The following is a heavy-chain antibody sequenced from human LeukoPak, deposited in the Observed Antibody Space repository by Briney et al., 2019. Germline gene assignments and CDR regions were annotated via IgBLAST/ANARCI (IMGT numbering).Heavy chain of an antibody. V-gene: IGHV4-34*01. D-gene: IGHD6-13*01. CDR2: INHSGST. CDR3: ARNGVAAADRRIDY. CDR1: GGSFSGYY. J-gene: IGHJ4*02. Sequence: SETLSLTCAVYGGSFSGYYWSWIRQPPGKGLEWIGEINHSGSTNYNPSLKSRVTISVDTSKNQFSLKLSSVTAADTAVYYCARNGVAAADRRIDYWGQGTLVTVSS.